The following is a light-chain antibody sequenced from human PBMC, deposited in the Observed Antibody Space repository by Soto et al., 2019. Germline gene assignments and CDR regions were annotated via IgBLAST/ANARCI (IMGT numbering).Light chain of an antibody. CDR3: QQYGSSAPIT. CDR2: GAS. J-gene: IGKJ5*01. CDR1: QSVTSDY. V-gene: IGKV3-20*01. Sequence: EIVLTQSPGTLSLSPGERATLSCRASQSVTSDYLAWYQQKPGQAPRLLIHGASSRATGIPDRFSGSGSYTDFTLTISRLEPEDFALDYCQQYGSSAPITFGQGTRLEIK.